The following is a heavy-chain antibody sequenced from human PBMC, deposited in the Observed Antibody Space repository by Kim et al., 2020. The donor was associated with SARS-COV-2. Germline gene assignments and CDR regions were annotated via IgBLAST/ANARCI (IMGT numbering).Heavy chain of an antibody. J-gene: IGHJ4*02. Sequence: QKVQGRVTMTADESTRTAYMELSSLRSEDTAVYYCARGSPSDIVGATTDYWGQGTLVTVSS. V-gene: IGHV1-69*01. D-gene: IGHD1-26*01. CDR3: ARGSPSDIVGATTDY.